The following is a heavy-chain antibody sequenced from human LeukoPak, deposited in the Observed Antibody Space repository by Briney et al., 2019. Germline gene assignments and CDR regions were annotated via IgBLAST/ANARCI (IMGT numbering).Heavy chain of an antibody. CDR3: AKTVHTEQWLVRFGY. CDR2: ISGSGGST. Sequence: GGSLRLSCAASGFTFSNFAMKWVRQAPGKGLEWVSTISGSGGSTYYADSVKGRFTISRDNSKNTLYLQMNSLRAEDTAVYYCAKTVHTEQWLVRFGYCGQGTLVTVSS. J-gene: IGHJ4*02. V-gene: IGHV3-23*01. CDR1: GFTFSNFA. D-gene: IGHD6-19*01.